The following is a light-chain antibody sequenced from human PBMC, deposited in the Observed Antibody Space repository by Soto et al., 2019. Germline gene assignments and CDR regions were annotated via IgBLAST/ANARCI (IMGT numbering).Light chain of an antibody. V-gene: IGKV1-9*01. J-gene: IGKJ4*01. CDR3: QQVDRTPLT. Sequence: DIPLTQSPSFLSASIGDRVSLSCRASQDITKYLASFHQKPGRAPKLLIYSASTLHVGVPARFSGGGSGTEFPLTIISLQAEDFATYYCQQVDRTPLTFGGGTKVEIK. CDR2: SAS. CDR1: QDITKY.